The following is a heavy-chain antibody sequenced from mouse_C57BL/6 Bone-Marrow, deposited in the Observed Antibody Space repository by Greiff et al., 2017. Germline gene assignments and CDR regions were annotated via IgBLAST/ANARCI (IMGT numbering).Heavy chain of an antibody. J-gene: IGHJ2*01. CDR2: IHPNSGST. D-gene: IGHD2-5*01. Sequence: VQLQQPGAELVKPGASVKLSCKASGYTFTSYWMHWVKQRPGQGLEWIGMIHPNSGSTNYNEKFKSKATLTVDKSSSTAYMQLSSLTSEDSAVYYCARTGLYSNYPFGDWGQGTTLTVSS. V-gene: IGHV1-64*01. CDR1: GYTFTSYW. CDR3: ARTGLYSNYPFGD.